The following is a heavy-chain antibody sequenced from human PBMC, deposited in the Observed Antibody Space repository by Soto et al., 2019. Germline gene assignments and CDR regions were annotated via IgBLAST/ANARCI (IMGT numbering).Heavy chain of an antibody. Sequence: GGSLRLSCAASGFTFSTYAMSWVRQAPGKGLEWVSGIRVSDTTTFYADSVTGRFTISXXXSXXTXXLXXNXXRAXDTAVYYCAKDLTSGYGYFDYWGQGALVTVSS. CDR3: AKDLTSGYGYFDY. V-gene: IGHV3-23*01. CDR2: IRVSDTTT. J-gene: IGHJ4*02. D-gene: IGHD2-2*01. CDR1: GFTFSTYA.